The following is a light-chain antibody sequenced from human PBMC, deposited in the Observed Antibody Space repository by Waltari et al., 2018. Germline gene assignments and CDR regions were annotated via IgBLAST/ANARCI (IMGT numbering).Light chain of an antibody. CDR3: QQRSTSFT. J-gene: IGKJ3*01. CDR1: QSISSY. Sequence: EIVLTQSQATLSLSPGERATLSCRASQSISSYLAWYQQKPGQAPRLLSYDASTRAAGIPARFSGSGSVTDFTLTISSLEPEDFALYYCQQRSTSFTFGPGTRVDVK. V-gene: IGKV3-11*01. CDR2: DAS.